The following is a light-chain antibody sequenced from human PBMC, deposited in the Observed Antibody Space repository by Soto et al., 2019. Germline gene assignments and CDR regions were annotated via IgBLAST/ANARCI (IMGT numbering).Light chain of an antibody. Sequence: DSVMTQSPLSLPVTPGEPASISCRSSQSLLHSNGYNYLDWYLQKPGQSPQLLIYWCANRSPGVPDRFSRSGSGTDFTLKISRVEADDVGVYYFMQALQTPRTFGQGTKVEIK. V-gene: IGKV2-28*01. CDR2: WCA. J-gene: IGKJ1*01. CDR1: QSLLHSNGYNY. CDR3: MQALQTPRT.